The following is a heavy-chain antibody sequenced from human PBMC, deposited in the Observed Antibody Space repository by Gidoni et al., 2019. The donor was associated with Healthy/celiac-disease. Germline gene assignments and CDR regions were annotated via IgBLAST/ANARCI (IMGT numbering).Heavy chain of an antibody. D-gene: IGHD3-22*01. Sequence: VQLVESGGGVVQHGRSLRRSCDASGFTFSSYGTRWLRQAPGKGVGWVACIWDDGINKDYADSVKGLFTISRDNSKNTLYLQMNSLRAEDTAVYYCARDYGYYYDSSGPCDYWGQGTLVTVSS. CDR2: IWDDGINK. J-gene: IGHJ4*02. V-gene: IGHV3-33*01. CDR3: ARDYGYYYDSSGPCDY. CDR1: GFTFSSYG.